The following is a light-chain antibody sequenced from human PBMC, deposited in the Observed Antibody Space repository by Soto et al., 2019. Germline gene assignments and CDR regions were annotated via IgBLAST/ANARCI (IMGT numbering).Light chain of an antibody. CDR2: DAS. J-gene: IGKJ4*01. Sequence: EIVLTQSPATLSLSPGERATLSCRASQSVSSYLAWYQQKPGQAPRLLIYDASNRATGIPARFSGSGSGTDFTLTISSLEPEDFAVYYCQQRGNWPPTFGGGTKVEIK. V-gene: IGKV3-11*01. CDR3: QQRGNWPPT. CDR1: QSVSSY.